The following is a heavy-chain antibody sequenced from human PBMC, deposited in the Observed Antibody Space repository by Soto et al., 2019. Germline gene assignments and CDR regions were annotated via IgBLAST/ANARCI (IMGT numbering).Heavy chain of an antibody. CDR1: GFTFNTYA. CDR2: ITAGGGTT. V-gene: IGHV3-23*01. Sequence: EVKLLESGEGLVQPGGSLGLSCAASGFTFNTYAMTWVRQAPGKGLEWVSAITAGGGTTDYADSVKGRFTISRDNSKNTLYLQMNSLRGEDTAVYYCAKDHSVYSGYDYYYGMDVWGQGTTVTVSS. J-gene: IGHJ6*02. D-gene: IGHD5-12*01. CDR3: AKDHSVYSGYDYYYGMDV.